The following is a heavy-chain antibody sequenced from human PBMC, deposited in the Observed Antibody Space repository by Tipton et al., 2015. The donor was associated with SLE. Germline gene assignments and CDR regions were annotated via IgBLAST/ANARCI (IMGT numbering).Heavy chain of an antibody. J-gene: IGHJ4*02. Sequence: TLSLTCSVSGASISSSNYFWGWIRQSPGLGLEWIGTIHYSGRTYYNPSLKSRVTISVDTSKNQFSLKVSSVTAGDTAVYYCARAREHYEIWSGYYMWGQGTLVTVSS. D-gene: IGHD3-3*01. CDR3: ARAREHYEIWSGYYM. V-gene: IGHV4-39*07. CDR1: GASISSSNYF. CDR2: IHYSGRT.